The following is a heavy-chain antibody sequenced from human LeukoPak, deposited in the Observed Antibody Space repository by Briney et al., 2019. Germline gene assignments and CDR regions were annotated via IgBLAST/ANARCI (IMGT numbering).Heavy chain of an antibody. CDR1: GYTFTSYA. D-gene: IGHD3-22*01. Sequence: GASVKVSCKASGYTFTSYAMHWVRQAPGQRLEWMGWINAGNGNTKYSQKFQGRVTITRDTSASTAYMELSSLRSEDTAVYYCARIYYDSSGYIGSWYFDLWGRGTLVTVSS. J-gene: IGHJ2*01. V-gene: IGHV1-3*01. CDR2: INAGNGNT. CDR3: ARIYYDSSGYIGSWYFDL.